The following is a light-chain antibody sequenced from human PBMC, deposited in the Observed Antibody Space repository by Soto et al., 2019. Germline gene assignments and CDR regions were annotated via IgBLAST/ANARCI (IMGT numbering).Light chain of an antibody. CDR1: SSDVGNYNR. CDR2: DVT. V-gene: IGLV2-18*02. CDR3: SSYTSSSTYV. Sequence: QSVLTQPPSVSGSPGQSVAISCTGTSSDVGNYNRVSWYQQPPGTAPKLMIYDVTNRPSGVPDRFSGSKSGNTASLTISGLQADDEADYYCSSYTSSSTYVFGPGTKVTVL. J-gene: IGLJ1*01.